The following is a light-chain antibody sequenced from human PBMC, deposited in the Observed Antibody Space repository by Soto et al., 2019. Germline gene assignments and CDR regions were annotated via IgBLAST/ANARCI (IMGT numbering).Light chain of an antibody. CDR1: QSIISY. CDR2: AAS. V-gene: IGKV1-39*01. CDR3: QQSYSTSWT. Sequence: DIQMTQSPSSLSASVGDRVTITCRASQSIISYLHWYQQKPGKAPKLLFYAASSLQSGVPSRFSGSGSGTDFTLTISSLQPEDFATYYCQQSYSTSWTFGQGTKVEIK. J-gene: IGKJ1*01.